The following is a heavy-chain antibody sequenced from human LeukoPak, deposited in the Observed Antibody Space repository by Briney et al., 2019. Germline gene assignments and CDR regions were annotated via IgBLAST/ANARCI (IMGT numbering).Heavy chain of an antibody. D-gene: IGHD1-26*01. V-gene: IGHV1-69*05. CDR1: GGTFSSYA. Sequence: SVKVSCKASGGTFSSYAISWVRQAPGQGLEWMGGIIPTFGTANYAQKFQGRVTITTDESTSTAYMELSSLRSEDTAVYYCARSMGSLDYFDYWGQGTLVTVSS. CDR3: ARSMGSLDYFDY. CDR2: IIPTFGTA. J-gene: IGHJ4*02.